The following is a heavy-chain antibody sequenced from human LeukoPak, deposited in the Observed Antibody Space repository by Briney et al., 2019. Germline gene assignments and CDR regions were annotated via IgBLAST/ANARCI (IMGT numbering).Heavy chain of an antibody. CDR3: AKWELPGAY. Sequence: GGSLRLSCAASGFTFSSYAMHWVRQAPGKGLEWVAVISYDGSNKYYADSVKGRFTISRDNSKNTLYLQMNSLRAEDTAVYYCAKWELPGAYWGQGTLVTVSS. D-gene: IGHD1-26*01. V-gene: IGHV3-30-3*01. J-gene: IGHJ4*02. CDR1: GFTFSSYA. CDR2: ISYDGSNK.